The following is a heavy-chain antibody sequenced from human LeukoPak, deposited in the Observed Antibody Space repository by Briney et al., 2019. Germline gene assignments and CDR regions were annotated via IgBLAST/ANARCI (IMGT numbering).Heavy chain of an antibody. D-gene: IGHD6-13*01. Sequence: PGGSLRLSCAASGFTFSSYGMSWVRQAPGKGLEWVSAISGSGGSTYYADSVKGRFTISRDNSKNTLYLQMNSLRAEDTAVYYCAKNHESIAAAGRFDYWGQGNLVTVSS. V-gene: IGHV3-23*01. CDR2: ISGSGGST. CDR3: AKNHESIAAAGRFDY. J-gene: IGHJ4*02. CDR1: GFTFSSYG.